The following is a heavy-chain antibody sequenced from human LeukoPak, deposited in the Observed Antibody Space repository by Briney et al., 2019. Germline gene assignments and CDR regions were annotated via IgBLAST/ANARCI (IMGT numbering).Heavy chain of an antibody. D-gene: IGHD3-3*01. CDR2: ISGSGSST. J-gene: IGHJ6*02. Sequence: GGSLRLFCAVSGFTLNEHAVSWVRQTPGKGLEWVSAISGSGSSTYYADSVKGRFTISRDNSKNTLFLQMNSLRAEDTAPYYCAKSVAIYFYYGLDVWGQGATVTVSS. V-gene: IGHV3-23*01. CDR1: GFTLNEHA. CDR3: AKSVAIYFYYGLDV.